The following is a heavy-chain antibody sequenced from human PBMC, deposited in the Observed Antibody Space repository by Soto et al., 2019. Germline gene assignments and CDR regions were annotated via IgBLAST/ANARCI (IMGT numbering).Heavy chain of an antibody. J-gene: IGHJ4*02. D-gene: IGHD3-16*01. CDR3: ARDHYLGDHQN. V-gene: IGHV1-18*01. Sequence: QVQLVQSGGEVKKPGASVKVSCKTSGYTFTTYGISWVRQAPGQGLEWVGWISAYSGKTHYAQRFQRKVTMTTDASTNTAYLELRSLRSDDTAVYYCARDHYLGDHQNWGQGTLVTVSS. CDR1: GYTFTTYG. CDR2: ISAYSGKT.